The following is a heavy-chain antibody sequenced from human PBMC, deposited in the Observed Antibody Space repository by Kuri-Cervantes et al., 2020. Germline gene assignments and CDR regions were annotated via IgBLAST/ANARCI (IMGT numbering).Heavy chain of an antibody. Sequence: GGSLRLSCAASGLTFSSYGMHWVRQAPGKGLEWVAVIWYDGSNKYYADSVKGRFTISRDNSKNTLYLQMNSLRAEDTAVYYCARDGHYYYGSGSPDYWGQGTLVTVSS. D-gene: IGHD3-10*01. CDR3: ARDGHYYYGSGSPDY. CDR1: GLTFSSYG. V-gene: IGHV3-33*01. CDR2: IWYDGSNK. J-gene: IGHJ4*02.